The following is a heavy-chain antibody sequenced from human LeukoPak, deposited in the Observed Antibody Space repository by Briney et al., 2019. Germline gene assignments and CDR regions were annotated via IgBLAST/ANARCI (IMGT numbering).Heavy chain of an antibody. V-gene: IGHV4-39*01. D-gene: IGHD4-23*01. J-gene: IGHJ6*02. CDR2: IYYSGST. CDR1: GGFISSSSYY. Sequence: SETLSLTCTVSGGFISSSSYYWGWIRQPPGKGLEWIGSIYYSGSTYYNPSLKSRVTISVDTSKNQFSLKLSSVTAADTAVYYCARLTVEGYYYYGMDVWGQGTTVTVSS. CDR3: ARLTVEGYYYYGMDV.